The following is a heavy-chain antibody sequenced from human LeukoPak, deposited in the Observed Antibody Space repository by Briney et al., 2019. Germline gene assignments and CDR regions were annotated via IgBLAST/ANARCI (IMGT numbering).Heavy chain of an antibody. V-gene: IGHV1-2*02. CDR1: GYTFTGYY. Sequence: GASVKVSCKASGYTFTGYYMHWVRQAPGQGLEWMGWINPNSGGTNYAQKFQGRVTMTRDTSISTAYMELSRLRSDDTAVYYCARDAAAAGRKTFDYWGQGTLVTVSS. D-gene: IGHD6-13*01. CDR3: ARDAAAAGRKTFDY. CDR2: INPNSGGT. J-gene: IGHJ4*02.